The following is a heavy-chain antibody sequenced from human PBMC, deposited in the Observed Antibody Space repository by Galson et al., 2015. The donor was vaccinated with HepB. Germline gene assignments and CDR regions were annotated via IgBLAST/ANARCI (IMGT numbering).Heavy chain of an antibody. CDR2: ISGSGGST. J-gene: IGHJ6*02. CDR3: AKGKNDFWSGYAYYYGMDV. V-gene: IGHV3-23*01. Sequence: SLRLSCAASGFTFSSYAMSWVRQAPGKGLEWVSAISGSGGSTYYADSVKGRFTISRDNSKNTLYLQMNSLRAEDAAVYYCAKGKNDFWSGYAYYYGMDVWGQGTTVTVSS. CDR1: GFTFSSYA. D-gene: IGHD3-3*01.